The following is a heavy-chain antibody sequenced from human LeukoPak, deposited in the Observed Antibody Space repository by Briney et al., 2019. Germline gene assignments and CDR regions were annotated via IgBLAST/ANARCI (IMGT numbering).Heavy chain of an antibody. CDR3: AKVMGGVVVIAPLAY. D-gene: IGHD2-21*01. V-gene: IGHV3-23*01. CDR1: GFTFSSYA. CDR2: ISGSGGST. Sequence: PGGSLRLSCAASGFTFSSYAMSWVRQAPGKGLEWVSAISGSGGSTYYGDSVKGRFTISRDNSKNTLYLQMNSLRAEDTAVYYCAKVMGGVVVIAPLAYWGQGTLVTVSS. J-gene: IGHJ4*02.